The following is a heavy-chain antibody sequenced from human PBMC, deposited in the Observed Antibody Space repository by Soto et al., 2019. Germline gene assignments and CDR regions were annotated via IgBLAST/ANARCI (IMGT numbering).Heavy chain of an antibody. D-gene: IGHD2-8*01. J-gene: IGHJ3*02. CDR1: GGSISSYY. CDR2: IYYSGST. V-gene: IGHV4-59*01. Sequence: QVQLQESGPGLVKPSETLSLTCTVSGGSISSYYWSWIRQPPGKGLEWIAYIYYSGSTNYNPSLKSRVTISVDTSKNQFSLKLSSVTAADTAVYYCARDWRLWEGIVLKSDVFDIWGQGTMVTVSS. CDR3: ARDWRLWEGIVLKSDVFDI.